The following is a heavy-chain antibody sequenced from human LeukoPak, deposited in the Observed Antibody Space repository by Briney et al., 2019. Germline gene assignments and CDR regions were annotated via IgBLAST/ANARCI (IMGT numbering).Heavy chain of an antibody. V-gene: IGHV1/OR15-3*01. CDR1: GYTFTDYF. CDR3: ARGLVGATTTGLDY. J-gene: IGHJ4*02. D-gene: IGHD1-26*01. Sequence: ASVKVSCKASGYTFTDYFMNWMRQAPGQRLEWMGWINAGNGNTKYSQKLQGRVTITRDASSSTAYMQLSSLRSEDTAVYYCARGLVGATTTGLDYWGQGTLVTVSS. CDR2: INAGNGNT.